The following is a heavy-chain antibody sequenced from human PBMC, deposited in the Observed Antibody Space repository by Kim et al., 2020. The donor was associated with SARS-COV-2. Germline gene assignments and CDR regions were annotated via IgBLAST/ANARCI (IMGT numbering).Heavy chain of an antibody. CDR2: ISSSSSTI. J-gene: IGHJ4*02. CDR1: GFTFSSYS. Sequence: GGSLRLSCAASGFTFSSYSMNWVRQAPGKGLEWVSYISSSSSTIYYADSVKGRFTISRDNAKNSLYLQMNSLRDEDTAVYYCARDLESIAVAGHGAHGDYWGQGTLVTVSS. CDR3: ARDLESIAVAGHGAHGDY. V-gene: IGHV3-48*02. D-gene: IGHD6-19*01.